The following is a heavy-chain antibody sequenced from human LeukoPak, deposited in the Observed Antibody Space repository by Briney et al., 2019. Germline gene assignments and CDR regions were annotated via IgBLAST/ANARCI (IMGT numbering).Heavy chain of an antibody. J-gene: IGHJ4*02. CDR1: GSCSTIYA. D-gene: IGHD6-13*01. CDR3: AQALLCPSSLQCFFDY. CDR2: ISVRGVKT. Sequence: GGSLRLSCVPAGSCSTIYATSWVRPPPEECLGWISGISVRGVKTYCTDTVEGRSIICRNTTKNTMYLQMNRLRADDTAVYYAAQALLCPSSLQCFFDYWGQGTLVTVSS. V-gene: IGHV3-23*01.